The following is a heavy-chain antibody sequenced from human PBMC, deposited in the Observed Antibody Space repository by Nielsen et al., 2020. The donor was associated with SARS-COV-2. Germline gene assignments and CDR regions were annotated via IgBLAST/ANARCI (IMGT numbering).Heavy chain of an antibody. Sequence: GESLKISCAASGFTFSDSEIHWVRQASGKGLEWVGRIKTKSNNYGTAYGAAVKGRFIISRDDSQNTAYLHMNNLKGEDTATYSCTRQARGPGGFGARTFDIWGQGTVVTVSS. V-gene: IGHV3-73*01. CDR1: GFTFSDSE. CDR3: TRQARGPGGFGARTFDI. J-gene: IGHJ3*02. D-gene: IGHD2-8*02. CDR2: IKTKSNNYGT.